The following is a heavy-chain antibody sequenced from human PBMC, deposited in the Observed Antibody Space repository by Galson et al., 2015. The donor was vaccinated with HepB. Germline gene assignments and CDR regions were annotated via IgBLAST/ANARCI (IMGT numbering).Heavy chain of an antibody. Sequence: SLRLSCAASGFTFSNYRLNWVRQAPGKGLEWVSYIDIIDTTTQYADSVKGRFTISRDNAENSLFLQMNILRDEDTAVYYCAREVSGTLHAFDIWGQGTMVTVSS. CDR3: AREVSGTLHAFDI. D-gene: IGHD2/OR15-2a*01. CDR1: GFTFSNYR. CDR2: IDIIDTTT. J-gene: IGHJ3*02. V-gene: IGHV3-48*02.